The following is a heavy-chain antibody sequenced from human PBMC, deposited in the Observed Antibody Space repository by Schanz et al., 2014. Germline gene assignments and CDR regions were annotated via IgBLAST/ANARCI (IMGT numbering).Heavy chain of an antibody. Sequence: EVQLVESGGGLIQPGGSLRLSCAASDFTVSNNYMSWVRQAPGKGLEWVSSIYINSGSTNYADSVKGRFIISRDSSKNTLFLQMNSLRAEDTAVYFCARDEGRDGYNLAFDVWGQGTLVTVSS. CDR3: ARDEGRDGYNLAFDV. CDR2: IYINSGST. D-gene: IGHD5-12*01. V-gene: IGHV3-53*01. J-gene: IGHJ3*01. CDR1: DFTVSNNY.